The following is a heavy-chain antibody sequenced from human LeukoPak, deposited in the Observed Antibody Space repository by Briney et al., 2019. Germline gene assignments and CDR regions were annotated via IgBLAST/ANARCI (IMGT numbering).Heavy chain of an antibody. D-gene: IGHD3-3*01. CDR2: IYYSGST. J-gene: IGHJ3*02. V-gene: IGHV4-30-4*01. CDR1: GGSISSGDYY. Sequence: SETLSLTCTVSGGSISSGDYYWSWIRQPPGKGLEWIGYIYYSGSTYYNPSLKSHVTISVDTSKNQFSLKLSSVTAADTAVYYCARADYVLRFLEWFDAFDIWGQGTMVTVSS. CDR3: ARADYVLRFLEWFDAFDI.